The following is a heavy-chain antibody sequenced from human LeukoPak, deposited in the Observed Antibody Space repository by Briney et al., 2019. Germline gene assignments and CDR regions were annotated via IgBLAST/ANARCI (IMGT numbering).Heavy chain of an antibody. D-gene: IGHD2/OR15-2a*01. J-gene: IGHJ4*02. CDR2: IKQDGSQE. V-gene: IGHV3-7*01. Sequence: SGGSLRLSCAASGFTVSSNYMSWVRQAPGKGLEWVAHIKQDGSQEQYVGSVKGRFTISRDNAKNSLYLQMSGLRVEDTAVYYCARGQTTFEVWGQGTLVTVSS. CDR3: ARGQTTFEV. CDR1: GFTVSSNY.